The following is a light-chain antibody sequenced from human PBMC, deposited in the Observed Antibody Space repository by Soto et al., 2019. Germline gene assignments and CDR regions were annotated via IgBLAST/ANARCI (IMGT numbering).Light chain of an antibody. Sequence: QSVLTQPPSVSVAPGQKVTISCSGSTSIIGGNSVPSYQQLPGTAPKLLIYDDNKRPSGIPDRFSGSKSGTSATLGITGFQTGDEADYYCGSWYSSLSAYGFGTGTKVTVL. CDR2: DDN. CDR3: GSWYSSLSAYG. J-gene: IGLJ1*01. CDR1: TSIIGGNS. V-gene: IGLV1-51*01.